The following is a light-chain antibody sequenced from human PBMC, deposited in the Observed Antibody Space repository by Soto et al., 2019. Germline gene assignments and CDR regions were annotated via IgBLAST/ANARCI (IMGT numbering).Light chain of an antibody. CDR3: CSYAGSSTPYV. CDR1: SSDVGSYNF. Sequence: QSALTQPASVSGSPGQSITISCTGTSSDVGSYNFVSWYQQHPGKAPKLMIYEVSKRPSGVSNRFSGSKSGNTASLTISGLQAEDEADYYCCSYAGSSTPYVFGTGTKVNVL. J-gene: IGLJ1*01. CDR2: EVS. V-gene: IGLV2-23*02.